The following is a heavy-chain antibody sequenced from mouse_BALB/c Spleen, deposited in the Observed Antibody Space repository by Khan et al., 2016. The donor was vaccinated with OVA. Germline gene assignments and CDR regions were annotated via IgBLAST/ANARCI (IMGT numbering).Heavy chain of an antibody. J-gene: IGHJ3*01. Sequence: VELVESGAELMKPGASVKISCKASGYTFSSYWIEWVKQRPGHGLEWIGEIFPGSGNNNFNEKFRGKATFAADTSSNTAYMQLSSLTSEDSAVYYCARGNYYGSTSWFGYWGQGTLVTVSA. CDR2: IFPGSGNN. D-gene: IGHD1-1*01. CDR3: ARGNYYGSTSWFGY. CDR1: GYTFSSYW. V-gene: IGHV1-9*01.